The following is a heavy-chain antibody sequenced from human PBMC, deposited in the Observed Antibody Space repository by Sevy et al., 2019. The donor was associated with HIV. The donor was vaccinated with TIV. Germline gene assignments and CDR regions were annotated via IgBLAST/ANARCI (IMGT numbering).Heavy chain of an antibody. CDR2: ISAYNGNT. CDR1: GYTFTSYG. Sequence: ASVKVSCKASGYTFTSYGISWVRQAPGQGLEWMGWISAYNGNTNYAQKLQGRVTMTTDTSTSTAYMELRSLRSDDTAVHYCARDPSFYYDFWSGLETYGMDVWGQGTTVTVSS. CDR3: ARDPSFYYDFWSGLETYGMDV. D-gene: IGHD3-3*01. J-gene: IGHJ6*02. V-gene: IGHV1-18*01.